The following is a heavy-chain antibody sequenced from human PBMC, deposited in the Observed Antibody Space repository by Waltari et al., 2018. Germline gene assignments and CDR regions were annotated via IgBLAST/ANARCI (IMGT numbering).Heavy chain of an antibody. CDR3: AKDRHQLIEESLLLALDP. J-gene: IGHJ5*02. CDR2: ISGNTGHT. Sequence: QVQLVQSGAEVKKPGASLKVSCKASGYIFTYYGISWVRQAPGQGLEWMGWISGNTGHTNFAQNIVGRRTMAKDTSTNTGYMELRRLTSDDTAVYYCAKDRHQLIEESLLLALDPWGQGTLVTVSS. CDR1: GYIFTYYG. V-gene: IGHV1-18*04. D-gene: IGHD2-2*01.